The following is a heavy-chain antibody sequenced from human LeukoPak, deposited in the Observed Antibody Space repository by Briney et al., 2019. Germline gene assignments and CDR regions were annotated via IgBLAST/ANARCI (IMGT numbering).Heavy chain of an antibody. CDR3: ARELELENF. Sequence: GGSLRFSCAASGFTFSSYAMHWVRQAPGKGLEWVAVISYDGSNKYYADSVKGRFTISRDNSKNTLYLQMNSLRAEDTAVYYCARELELENFWGQGTLVTVSS. V-gene: IGHV3-30-3*01. CDR1: GFTFSSYA. D-gene: IGHD1-7*01. CDR2: ISYDGSNK. J-gene: IGHJ4*02.